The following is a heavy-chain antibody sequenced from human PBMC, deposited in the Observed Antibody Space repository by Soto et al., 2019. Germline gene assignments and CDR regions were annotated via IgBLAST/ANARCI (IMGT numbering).Heavy chain of an antibody. CDR2: IYYSGST. CDR3: ARLPHEGLKYSGYPARNYYYYYMDV. CDR1: GGSISSYY. Sequence: PSETLSLTCTVSGGSISSYYWSWIRQPPGKGLEWIGYIYYSGSTNYNPSLKSRVTISVDTSKNQFSLKLSSVTAADTAVYYCARLPHEGLKYSGYPARNYYYYYMDVWGKGTTVTVSS. J-gene: IGHJ6*03. D-gene: IGHD5-12*01. V-gene: IGHV4-59*08.